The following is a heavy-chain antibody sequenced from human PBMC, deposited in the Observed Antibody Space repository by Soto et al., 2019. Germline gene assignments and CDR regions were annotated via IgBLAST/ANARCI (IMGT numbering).Heavy chain of an antibody. D-gene: IGHD3-3*01. CDR1: GFTFSSYA. J-gene: IGHJ4*02. V-gene: IGHV3-23*01. CDR3: AKVQSLTICGVVSQGFDY. Sequence: GGSLRLSCAASGFTFSSYAMSWVRQAPGKGLEWVSAISGSGGSTYYADSVKGRFTISRDNSKNTLYLQMNSLRAEDTAVYYCAKVQSLTICGVVSQGFDYWGQGTLVTVSS. CDR2: ISGSGGST.